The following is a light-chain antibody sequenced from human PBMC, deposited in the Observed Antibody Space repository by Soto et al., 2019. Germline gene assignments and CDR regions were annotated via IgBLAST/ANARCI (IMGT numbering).Light chain of an antibody. CDR3: QQYNNWPPYT. J-gene: IGKJ2*01. Sequence: EIVMTQSPVTLSVSPGERATLSCRASQSVSSNLAWYQQKLGQAPRLLIYGASTRATGIPARFSGSGSWTEFTLTISSLQSEDFAVYYCQQYNNWPPYTFGQGTKLEIK. V-gene: IGKV3-15*01. CDR2: GAS. CDR1: QSVSSN.